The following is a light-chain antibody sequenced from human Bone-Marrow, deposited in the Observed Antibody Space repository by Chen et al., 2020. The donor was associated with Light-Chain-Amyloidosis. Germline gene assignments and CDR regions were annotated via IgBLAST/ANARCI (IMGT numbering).Light chain of an antibody. J-gene: IGLJ3*02. Sequence: SYVLTQPSSASVAPGQTATTACGGNNIGSTSLHWYQQTPDQAPLLVVYDDSDRPSGIPERLSGSNSGNTATLTISRVEAGDEADYYCQVWDRSSDRPVFGGGTKLTVL. CDR2: DDS. CDR1: NIGSTS. V-gene: IGLV3-21*02. CDR3: QVWDRSSDRPV.